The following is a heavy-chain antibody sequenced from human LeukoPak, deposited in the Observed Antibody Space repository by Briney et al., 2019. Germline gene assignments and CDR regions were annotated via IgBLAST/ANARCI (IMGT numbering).Heavy chain of an antibody. V-gene: IGHV4-34*01. Sequence: PSETLSLTCAVYGGSFSGYYWSWIRQPPGKGLEWIGEINHSGSTNYNPSLKSRVTISVDTSKNQFSLKLSSVTAADTAVYYCARGITMIVVEHNGGDYWGQGTLVTVSS. D-gene: IGHD3-22*01. CDR2: INHSGST. CDR3: ARGITMIVVEHNGGDY. J-gene: IGHJ4*02. CDR1: GGSFSGYY.